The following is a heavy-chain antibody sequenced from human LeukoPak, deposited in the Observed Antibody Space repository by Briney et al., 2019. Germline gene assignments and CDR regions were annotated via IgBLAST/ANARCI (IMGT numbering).Heavy chain of an antibody. CDR3: AKAEVYCSSTSCSEFDY. V-gene: IGHV3-23*01. J-gene: IGHJ4*02. Sequence: GGSLRLSCAASGFTFSSYGMSWVRQAPGKGLEWVSAISGSGVTTYYADSVKGRFTIFRDNSKNTLYLQMNSLRAEDTAICYCAKAEVYCSSTSCSEFDYWGQGTLVTVSS. CDR1: GFTFSSYG. CDR2: ISGSGVTT. D-gene: IGHD2-2*01.